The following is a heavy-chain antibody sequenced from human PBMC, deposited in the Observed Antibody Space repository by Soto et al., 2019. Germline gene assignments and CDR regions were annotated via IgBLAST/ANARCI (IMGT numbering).Heavy chain of an antibody. D-gene: IGHD2-8*02. J-gene: IGHJ3*01. Sequence: QERLVESGGGVVKPGESLRLSCAGSGFRFETYGMHWVRQAPGKGLEWLTFIYHDESRQLHASSVWGRFTISRDNSQKTLHLDMSRLGVDDTAIYYCARDKSPLVPGTAIDLWGQGTLVTVSS. CDR1: GFRFETYG. CDR3: ARDKSPLVPGTAIDL. CDR2: IYHDESRQ. V-gene: IGHV3-33*01.